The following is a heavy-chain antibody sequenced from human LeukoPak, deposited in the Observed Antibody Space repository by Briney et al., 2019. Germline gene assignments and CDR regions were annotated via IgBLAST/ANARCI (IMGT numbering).Heavy chain of an antibody. CDR1: GYTFTSYG. V-gene: IGHV1-18*01. Sequence: ASVKVSCKASGYTFTSYGISWVRQAPGQGLEWMGWISAYNGNTNYAQKLQGRVTMTTDTSTSTAYMELRSLRSDDTAVYYCASLHYYGSGSYSLIDDYWDQGTLVTVSS. CDR2: ISAYNGNT. J-gene: IGHJ4*02. CDR3: ASLHYYGSGSYSLIDDY. D-gene: IGHD3-10*01.